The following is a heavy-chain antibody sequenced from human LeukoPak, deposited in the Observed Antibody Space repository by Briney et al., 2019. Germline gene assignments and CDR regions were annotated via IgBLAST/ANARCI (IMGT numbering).Heavy chain of an antibody. V-gene: IGHV4-39*01. CDR3: ARPDDYGDYPVGY. Sequence: SETLSLTCGVSGGSISDSFEHYWCWVRQPPGKGLEWIGTIYYSGSTYYNPSLKSRVTISVDTPKNQFSLKLSSVTAADTAVYYCARPDDYGDYPVGYWGQGTLVTVSS. J-gene: IGHJ4*02. D-gene: IGHD4-17*01. CDR1: GGSISDSFEHY. CDR2: IYYSGST.